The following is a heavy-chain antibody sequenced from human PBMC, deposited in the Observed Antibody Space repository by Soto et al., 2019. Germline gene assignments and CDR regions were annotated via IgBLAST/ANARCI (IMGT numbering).Heavy chain of an antibody. V-gene: IGHV4-39*02. D-gene: IGHD2-15*01. J-gene: IGHJ4*02. Sequence: CTDSGGCLNSNNYYWAWIRQPPGKGLAWIASIYYDGSTYYNPPLKSRVSLSVDTSKNHFSLKLSSVTAADTAVYYCAKVVVAATRHTDFDSWGQGTLVTVSS. CDR1: GGCLNSNNYY. CDR3: AKVVVAATRHTDFDS. CDR2: IYYDGST.